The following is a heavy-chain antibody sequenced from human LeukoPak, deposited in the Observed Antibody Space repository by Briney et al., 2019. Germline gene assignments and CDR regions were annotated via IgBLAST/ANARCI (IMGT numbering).Heavy chain of an antibody. J-gene: IGHJ3*02. V-gene: IGHV3-9*01. Sequence: GGSLTLSCAASGFTVSSYYMSWVRQAPGKGLEWVSGISWNSGSIGYADSVKGRFTISRDNAKNSLYLQMNSLRAEDTALYYCAKDIVGTYYDILTGRGDAFDIWGQGTMVTVSS. CDR3: AKDIVGTYYDILTGRGDAFDI. CDR2: ISWNSGSI. CDR1: GFTVSSYY. D-gene: IGHD3-9*01.